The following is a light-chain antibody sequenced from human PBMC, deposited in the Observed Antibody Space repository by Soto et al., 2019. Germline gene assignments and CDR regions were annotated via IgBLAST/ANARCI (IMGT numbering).Light chain of an antibody. V-gene: IGKV3-11*01. J-gene: IGKJ4*01. Sequence: EIVLTQSPATLSSSPGERATLSCRASQSVSSYLAWYQQKPGQAPRLLIYDASNRATDIPARFSGSGSGTDFTLTISSLEPEDFAVYYCQQRSNWPLTFGAGTKVEIK. CDR3: QQRSNWPLT. CDR2: DAS. CDR1: QSVSSY.